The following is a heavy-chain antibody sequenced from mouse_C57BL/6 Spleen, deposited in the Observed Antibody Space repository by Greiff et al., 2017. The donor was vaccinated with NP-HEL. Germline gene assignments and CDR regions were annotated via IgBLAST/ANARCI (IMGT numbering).Heavy chain of an antibody. CDR3: ARPDYYGSGGFAY. CDR2: ISSGSSTI. D-gene: IGHD1-1*01. CDR1: GFTFSDYG. J-gene: IGHJ3*01. V-gene: IGHV5-17*01. Sequence: EVKVEESGGGLVKPGGSLKLSCAASGFTFSDYGMHWVRQAPEKGLEWVAYISSGSSTIYYADTVKGRFTISRDNAKNTLVLQMTSLRSEDTAMYYCARPDYYGSGGFAYWGQGTLVTVSA.